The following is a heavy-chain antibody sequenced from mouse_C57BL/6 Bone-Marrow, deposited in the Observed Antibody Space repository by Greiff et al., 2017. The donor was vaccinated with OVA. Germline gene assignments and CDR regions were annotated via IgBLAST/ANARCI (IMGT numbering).Heavy chain of an antibody. CDR1: GFTFSDYY. CDR2: INYDGSST. CDR3: ARESTFYYFDY. V-gene: IGHV5-16*01. D-gene: IGHD4-1*02. J-gene: IGHJ2*01. Sequence: EVKLVESEGGLVQPGSSMKLSCTASGFTFSDYYMAWVRQVPEKGLEWVANINYDGSSTYYLDSLKSRFIISRDNAKNILYLQMSSLKSEDTATYYCARESTFYYFDYWGQGTTLTVSS.